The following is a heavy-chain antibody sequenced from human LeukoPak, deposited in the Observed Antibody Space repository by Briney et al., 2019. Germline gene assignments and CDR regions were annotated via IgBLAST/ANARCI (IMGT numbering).Heavy chain of an antibody. Sequence: PGGSLRLSCAASGFTFSAYGMHWVRQAPGKGLEWVAVTSYDGSNKYSADSVKGRFTISRDNSKNTLYLEMNSLRAEDTAVYYCAKGRHSYGNVGFDYWGQGTLVTVSS. D-gene: IGHD5-18*01. J-gene: IGHJ4*02. CDR1: GFTFSAYG. V-gene: IGHV3-30*18. CDR3: AKGRHSYGNVGFDY. CDR2: TSYDGSNK.